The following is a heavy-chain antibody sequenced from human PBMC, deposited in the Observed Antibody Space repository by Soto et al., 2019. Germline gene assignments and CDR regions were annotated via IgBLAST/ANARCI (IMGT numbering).Heavy chain of an antibody. J-gene: IGHJ6*03. CDR2: ISSSGSTI. D-gene: IGHD4-4*01. Sequence: LRLSCAASGFTFSDYYMSWIRQAPGKGLEWVSYISSSGSTIYYADSVKGRFTISRDNAKNSLYLQMNSLRAEDTAVYYCARDLTTVSSREYYYYMDVWGKGTTVTVSS. V-gene: IGHV3-11*01. CDR1: GFTFSDYY. CDR3: ARDLTTVSSREYYYYMDV.